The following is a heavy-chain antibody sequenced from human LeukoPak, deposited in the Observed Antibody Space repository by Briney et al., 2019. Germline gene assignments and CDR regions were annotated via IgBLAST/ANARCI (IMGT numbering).Heavy chain of an antibody. CDR3: AREGSTTDAFDI. CDR2: FIPIFGTA. CDR1: GGTFSRYA. J-gene: IGHJ3*02. V-gene: IGHV1-69*05. D-gene: IGHD4-11*01. Sequence: SVKVSCQASGGTFSRYAISWVRQAPGQGLEWMGGFIPIFGTANYAQKFQGRVTITTDESTSTAYMELSSLRSEDTAVYYCAREGSTTDAFDIWGQGTMVTVSS.